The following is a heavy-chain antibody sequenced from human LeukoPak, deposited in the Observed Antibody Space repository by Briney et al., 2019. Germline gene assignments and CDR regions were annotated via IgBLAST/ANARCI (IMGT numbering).Heavy chain of an antibody. V-gene: IGHV4-4*07. CDR2: IYTSGST. D-gene: IGHD4-17*01. J-gene: IGHJ3*02. CDR3: ARDLDYGDYEYAFDI. Sequence: PSETLSLTCTVSGGSISSYYGSWIRQPAGKGLEWIGRIYTSGSTNYNPSLKSRVTMSVDTSKNQFSLKLSSVTAADTAVYYCARDLDYGDYEYAFDIWGQGTMVTVSS. CDR1: GGSISSYY.